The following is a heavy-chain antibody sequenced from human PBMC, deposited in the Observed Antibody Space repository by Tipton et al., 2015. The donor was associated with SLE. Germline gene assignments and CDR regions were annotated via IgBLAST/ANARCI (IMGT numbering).Heavy chain of an antibody. D-gene: IGHD3-10*01. CDR1: SGSISTYY. CDR2: IYHTGST. Sequence: TLSLTCTVSSGSISTYYWSWIRQPPKQGLEWIGWIYHTGSTDYNPSLKSRVTISVDTSKNQFSLRLSSVTAADTAVYYCARDYYGSGFDAFDIWGQGTMVTVSS. V-gene: IGHV4-59*01. CDR3: ARDYYGSGFDAFDI. J-gene: IGHJ3*02.